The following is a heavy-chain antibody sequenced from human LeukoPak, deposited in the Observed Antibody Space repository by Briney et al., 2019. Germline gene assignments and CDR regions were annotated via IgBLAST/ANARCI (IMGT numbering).Heavy chain of an antibody. CDR3: ARDAQGAAGGKRRNWFDP. V-gene: IGHV4-39*07. Sequence: SETLSLTCTVSGGSISNSSYYWGWIRQPPGKGLEWIGSIYYSGSTYYNPSLKSRVTISVDTSKNQFSLKLSSVTAADTAVYYCARDAQGAAGGKRRNWFDPWGQGTLVTVSS. D-gene: IGHD6-13*01. CDR1: GGSISNSSYY. J-gene: IGHJ5*02. CDR2: IYYSGST.